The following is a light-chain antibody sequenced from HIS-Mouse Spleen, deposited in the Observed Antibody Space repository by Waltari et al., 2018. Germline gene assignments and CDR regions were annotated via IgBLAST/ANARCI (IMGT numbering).Light chain of an antibody. J-gene: IGLJ3*02. CDR1: SSDVGCYNY. V-gene: IGLV2-14*03. CDR3: SSYTSSSTLGV. CDR2: DVS. Sequence: QSALTQPASVSGSPGQSITISCTGTSSDVGCYNYVPWYQQHPGKAPKLMIYDVSNRPSGVSNRFSGSKSGNTASLTISGLQAEDEADYYCSSYTSSSTLGVFGGGTKLTVL.